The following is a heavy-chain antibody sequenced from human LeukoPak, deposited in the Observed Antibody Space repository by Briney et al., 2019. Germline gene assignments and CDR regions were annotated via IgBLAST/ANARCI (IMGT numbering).Heavy chain of an antibody. CDR3: ASVSSAMDSFDY. CDR2: MIPIFGTA. V-gene: IGHV1-69*05. D-gene: IGHD6-19*01. J-gene: IGHJ4*02. CDR1: GGTFSSYA. Sequence: SVKVSCKASGGTFSSYAISWVRQAPGQGLEWMGGMIPIFGTANYAQKFQGRVTITTDESTSTAYMELSSLRSEDTAVYYCASVSSAMDSFDYWGQGTLVTVSS.